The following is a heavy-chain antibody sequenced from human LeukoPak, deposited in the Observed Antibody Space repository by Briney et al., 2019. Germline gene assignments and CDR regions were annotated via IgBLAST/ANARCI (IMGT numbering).Heavy chain of an antibody. CDR2: IKQDGSEK. D-gene: IGHD3-22*01. V-gene: IGHV3-7*01. Sequence: PGGSLRLSCAASGFTFSSYWMSWVRQAPGKGLEWVANIKQDGSEKYYVDSVKGRFTISRDNAKNSLYLQMNSLRAEDTAVYYCARGGGYYDSSGYYHNDAFDIWGQGTMVTVSS. CDR3: ARGGGYYDSSGYYHNDAFDI. J-gene: IGHJ3*02. CDR1: GFTFSSYW.